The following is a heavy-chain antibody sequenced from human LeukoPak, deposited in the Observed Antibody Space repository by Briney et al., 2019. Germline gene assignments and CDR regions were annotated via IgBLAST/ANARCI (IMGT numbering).Heavy chain of an antibody. CDR3: ARTTVVTPGLFDY. Sequence: SQTLSLTCAVSGGSISSGGYSWSWLRQPPGKGLEWIVYIYHSGSTYYNPSLKSRVTISVDRSKNQFSLKLSSVTAADTAVYYCARTTVVTPGLFDYWGQGTLVTVSS. J-gene: IGHJ4*02. CDR1: GGSISSGGYS. V-gene: IGHV4-30-2*01. D-gene: IGHD4-23*01. CDR2: IYHSGST.